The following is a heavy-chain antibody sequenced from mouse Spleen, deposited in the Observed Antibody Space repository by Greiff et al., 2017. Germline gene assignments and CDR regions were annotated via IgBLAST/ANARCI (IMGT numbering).Heavy chain of an antibody. D-gene: IGHD1-1*01. V-gene: IGHV3-2*02. CDR3: ARYYGSSYVFEY. J-gene: IGHJ2*01. CDR2: ISYSGST. CDR1: GYSITSDYA. Sequence: EVMLVESGPGLVKPSQSLSLTCTVTGYSITSDYAWNWIRQFPGNKLEWMGYISYSGSTSYNPSLKSRISITRDTSKNQFFLQLNSVTTEDTATYYCARYYGSSYVFEYWGQGTTLTVSS.